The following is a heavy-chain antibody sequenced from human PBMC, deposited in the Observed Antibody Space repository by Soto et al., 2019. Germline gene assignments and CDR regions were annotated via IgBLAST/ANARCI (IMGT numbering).Heavy chain of an antibody. CDR1: AGSVSSYY. CDR3: ARHSNRNYGLYYFDY. V-gene: IGHV4-59*08. J-gene: IGHJ4*02. CDR2: IYYSGST. Sequence: PSETLSLTCAVSAGSVSSYYWSWIRQSPGNGLEWIGFIYYSGSTKYKPSLKSRVTISVDTSKNQFSLKVSSATAADTAVYYCARHSNRNYGLYYFDYWGLGARVTVSS. D-gene: IGHD4-4*01.